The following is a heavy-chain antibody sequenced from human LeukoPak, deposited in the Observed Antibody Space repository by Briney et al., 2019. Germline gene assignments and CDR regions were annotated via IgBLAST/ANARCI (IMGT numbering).Heavy chain of an antibody. D-gene: IGHD2-15*01. V-gene: IGHV3-23*01. CDR2: ISGSGGST. J-gene: IGHJ6*02. CDR3: AKDRGCSGGSCYSGYYYYGMDV. Sequence: GGSLRLSCAASGFTFSSYAMSWVRQAPGKGLEWVSAISGSGGSTYYADSVKGRLTISRDNSKNTLYLQMNSLRAEDTAVYYCAKDRGCSGGSCYSGYYYYGMDVWGQGTTVTVSS. CDR1: GFTFSSYA.